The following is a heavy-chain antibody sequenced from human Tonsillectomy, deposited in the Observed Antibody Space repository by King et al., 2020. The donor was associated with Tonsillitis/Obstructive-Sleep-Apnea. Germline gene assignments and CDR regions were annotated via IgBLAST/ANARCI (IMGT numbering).Heavy chain of an antibody. Sequence: VQLVESGGGVVQPGRSLRLSCAASGFTFSGYGMHWVRQAPGKGLEWVAVIWYDGSIKYYVDSVKGRFTISRDNSKNTLYLQMNSLRAEDTAVYYCARTVGVAGRPPHYYYGMDGWGQGTTVTVSS. CDR2: IWYDGSIK. CDR3: ARTVGVAGRPPHYYYGMDG. J-gene: IGHJ6*02. D-gene: IGHD6-19*01. CDR1: GFTFSGYG. V-gene: IGHV3-33*01.